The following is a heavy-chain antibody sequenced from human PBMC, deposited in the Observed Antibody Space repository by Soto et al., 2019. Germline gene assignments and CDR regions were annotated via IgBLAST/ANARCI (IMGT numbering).Heavy chain of an antibody. Sequence: EVQLVESGGGLVQPGGSLTLSCAASGFTFSGSAMHWVRQASGKGLQWVGRIRSKANSYATSYDASVKGRFTISRDDSKNTAYLQMNSLRTEDTAVYYCTRRYFYDSSGYYMDDYWGQGTLVTVSS. J-gene: IGHJ4*02. V-gene: IGHV3-73*02. D-gene: IGHD3-22*01. CDR3: TRRYFYDSSGYYMDDY. CDR1: GFTFSGSA. CDR2: IRSKANSYAT.